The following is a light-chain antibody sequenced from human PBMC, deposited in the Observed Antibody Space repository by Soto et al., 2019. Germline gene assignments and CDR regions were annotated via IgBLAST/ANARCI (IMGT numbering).Light chain of an antibody. Sequence: QSVLQSPSASGTPGQTVTISCSGSTSNIGLNSVSWYQQLLGTAPKLLIYSNNQRPSGVPDRFSASKSGTSASLAISGLQSEDEADYYCAAWDDSLNGPVFGGGTKLTVL. J-gene: IGLJ2*01. V-gene: IGLV1-44*01. CDR3: AAWDDSLNGPV. CDR1: TSNIGLNS. CDR2: SNN.